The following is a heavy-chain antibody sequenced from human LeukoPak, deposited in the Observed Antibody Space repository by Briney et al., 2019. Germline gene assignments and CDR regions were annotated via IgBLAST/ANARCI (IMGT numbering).Heavy chain of an antibody. Sequence: ASVKVSCKTSGGTFSSYAISWVRQAPGQGLEWMGAIIPIFGTANYAQKFQGRVTITADESTSTAYMELSSLRSEDTAVYYCARKAGSTGYYIFDFRGQGALVTVSS. CDR2: IIPIFGTA. CDR1: GGTFSSYA. J-gene: IGHJ4*02. V-gene: IGHV1-69*13. D-gene: IGHD3-9*01. CDR3: ARKAGSTGYYIFDF.